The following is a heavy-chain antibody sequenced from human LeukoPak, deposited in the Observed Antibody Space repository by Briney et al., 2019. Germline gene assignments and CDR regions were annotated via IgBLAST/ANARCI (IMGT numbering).Heavy chain of an antibody. CDR3: ARDRPKIDAFDI. CDR2: IYYSGST. V-gene: IGHV4-61*08. J-gene: IGHJ3*02. Sequence: SETLSLTCTVSGGSISSGDYYWSWIRQPPGKGLEWIGYIYYSGSTNYNPSLKSRVTISVDTSKNQFSLKLSSVTAADTAVYYCARDRPKIDAFDIWGQGTMVTVSS. CDR1: GGSISSGDYY.